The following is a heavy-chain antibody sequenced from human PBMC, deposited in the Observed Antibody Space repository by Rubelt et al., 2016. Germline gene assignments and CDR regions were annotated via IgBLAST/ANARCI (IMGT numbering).Heavy chain of an antibody. CDR1: GGSIRSYY. CDR2: IYYTGST. V-gene: IGHV4-59*12. CDR3: ARVNRYYFDY. Sequence: QVQLQESGPRLVKPSETLSLTCTVSGGSIRSYYWSWVRQPPGKRLEWIATIYYTGSTDYNPSLKSRVTISVDKSKNQFSLRLTSVTAADTAVYYCARVNRYYFDYWGQGTLVTVSS. J-gene: IGHJ4*02.